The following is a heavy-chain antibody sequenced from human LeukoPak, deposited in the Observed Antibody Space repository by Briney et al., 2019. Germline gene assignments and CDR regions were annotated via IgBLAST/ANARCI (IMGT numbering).Heavy chain of an antibody. D-gene: IGHD2-15*01. J-gene: IGHJ3*02. Sequence: GESLKISCQDSGYNFTNYWIGWVRQMPGKGLEWMGIIYPGVSLTRYSPSFQGHVTISADRSITTAYLQWSSLTAADTAMYYCARPLRDGSYDAFDIWGQGTRVTVSS. CDR1: GYNFTNYW. V-gene: IGHV5-51*01. CDR2: IYPGVSLT. CDR3: ARPLRDGSYDAFDI.